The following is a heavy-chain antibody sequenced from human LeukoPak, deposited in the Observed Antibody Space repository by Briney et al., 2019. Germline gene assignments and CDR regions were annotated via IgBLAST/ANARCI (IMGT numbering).Heavy chain of an antibody. CDR2: ISYDGSNK. D-gene: IGHD5-18*01. CDR3: ARVPRGYSYEYYFDY. CDR1: GFTFSSYA. Sequence: GGSLRLSCEASGFTFSSYAMHWVRQAPGKGLEWVAVISYDGSNKYYADSVKGRFTISRDNSKNTLYLQMNSLRAEDTAVYYCARVPRGYSYEYYFDYWGQGTLDTVSS. V-gene: IGHV3-30-3*01. J-gene: IGHJ4*02.